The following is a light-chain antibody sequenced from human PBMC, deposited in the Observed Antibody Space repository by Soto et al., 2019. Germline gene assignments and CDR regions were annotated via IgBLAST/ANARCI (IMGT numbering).Light chain of an antibody. CDR2: KAS. V-gene: IGKV1-5*03. CDR1: QSLNIW. J-gene: IGKJ2*01. CDR3: QQYKAYAYT. Sequence: DIEMTQSPSTLSASVGDRVTITCRATQSLNIWLAWYQQKPGKAPKLLISKASSLESGVTSRFSGSGSGTEFSLTISSLQPDDFATYDCQQYKAYAYTFGQGTKLEMK.